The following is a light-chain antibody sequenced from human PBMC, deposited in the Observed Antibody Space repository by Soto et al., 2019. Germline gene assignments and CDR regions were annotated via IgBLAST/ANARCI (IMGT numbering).Light chain of an antibody. CDR3: LLSYTRARHVV. J-gene: IGLJ2*01. CDR2: DTT. V-gene: IGLV7-46*01. Sequence: QAVLTHDPSLTVSPGGTVTLTCGSSTGAVTSGHYPYWFQQKPGQAPRTLIYDTTKKHSWTPARFSGSLLGGKAALTLTGAQPEDEAEYYCLLSYTRARHVVFGGGTKVTVL. CDR1: TGAVTSGHY.